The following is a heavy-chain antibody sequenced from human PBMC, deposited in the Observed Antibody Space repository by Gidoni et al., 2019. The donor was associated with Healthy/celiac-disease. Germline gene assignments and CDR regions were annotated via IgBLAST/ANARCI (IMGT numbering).Heavy chain of an antibody. CDR3: ARDGLWFGLGDDY. CDR2: ISSSSSYI. J-gene: IGHJ4*02. D-gene: IGHD3-10*01. V-gene: IGHV3-21*01. Sequence: EVQLVESGGGLVKRGGGRRRSWAASGFTFSSYSMNWVRQAPGKGLEWVSSISSSSSYIYYADSVKGRFTISRDNAKNSLYLQMNSLRAEDTAVYYCARDGLWFGLGDDYWGQGTLVTVSS. CDR1: GFTFSSYS.